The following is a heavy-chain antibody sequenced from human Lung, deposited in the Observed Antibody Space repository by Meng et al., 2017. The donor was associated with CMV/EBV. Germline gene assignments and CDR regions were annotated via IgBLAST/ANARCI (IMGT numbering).Heavy chain of an antibody. CDR2: NYYSGST. D-gene: IGHD3-16*02. CDR1: GGSISTYS. Sequence: QGQLQESGPGLVKPSETLSLTCAVSGGSISTYSWSWIRQPPGKGLEWIGNNYYSGSTNYNPSLASRVTISVDSSKNQFSLKLSSVTAADTAVYYCARHQNGGTYPLDYWGQGTLVTVSS. J-gene: IGHJ4*02. CDR3: ARHQNGGTYPLDY. V-gene: IGHV4-59*08.